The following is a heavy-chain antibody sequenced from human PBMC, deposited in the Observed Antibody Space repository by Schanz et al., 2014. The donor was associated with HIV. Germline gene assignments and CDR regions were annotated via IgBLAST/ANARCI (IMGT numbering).Heavy chain of an antibody. D-gene: IGHD2-15*01. J-gene: IGHJ5*02. Sequence: EVQLLESGGGLVRPGGSLRLSCVASGFTFSDYAMSWVRQAPGKGPEWVSALSGGNDDTFYADYADSVKGRFTISRDNARNPLYLQLNSLRAEATALYHCARVQFYSPVGDCSEDDNCSWGWFDPWGQGTLVTVSS. V-gene: IGHV3-23*01. CDR2: LSGGNDDT. CDR1: GFTFSDYA. CDR3: ARVQFYSPVGDCSEDDNCSWGWFDP.